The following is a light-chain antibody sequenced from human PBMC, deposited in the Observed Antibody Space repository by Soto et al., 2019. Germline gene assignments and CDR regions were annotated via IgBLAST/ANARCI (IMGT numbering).Light chain of an antibody. Sequence: EIGLRQSLGTLSLYTGERATLSCRASQSVSNNYLAWYQQKPGQAPRLLIYGASNRATGIPDRFSGSGSGTEFTLTISSLQSEDFAVYYCQQYNNWPQPFGQGSKAAIK. CDR2: GAS. J-gene: IGKJ1*01. CDR1: QSVSNN. CDR3: QQYNNWPQP. V-gene: IGKV3D-15*01.